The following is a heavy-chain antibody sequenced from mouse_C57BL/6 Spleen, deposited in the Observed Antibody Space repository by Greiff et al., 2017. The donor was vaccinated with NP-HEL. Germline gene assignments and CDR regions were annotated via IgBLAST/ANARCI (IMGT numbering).Heavy chain of an antibody. CDR2: ISSGSSTI. Sequence: VKLMESGGGLVKPGGSLKLSCAASGFTFSDYGMHWVRQAPEKGLEWVAYISSGSSTIYYADTVKGRFTISRDNAKNTLFLQMTSLRSEDTAMYYRARASYYSNYEGFAYWGQGTLVTVSA. V-gene: IGHV5-17*01. CDR3: ARASYYSNYEGFAY. D-gene: IGHD2-5*01. J-gene: IGHJ3*01. CDR1: GFTFSDYG.